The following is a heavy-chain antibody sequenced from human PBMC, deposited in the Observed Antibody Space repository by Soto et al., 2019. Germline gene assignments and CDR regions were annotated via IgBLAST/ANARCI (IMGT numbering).Heavy chain of an antibody. D-gene: IGHD5-12*01. V-gene: IGHV1-69*13. J-gene: IGHJ4*02. Sequence: AVKVSCKASGGTFSRYAISRVRQAPGQGLEWMGGIIPIFGTPNYAQKFQGRVTSTADESTSTAYMELRSLRSEDTAVYYCARNPDVSVATLPTAYYFDYWGQGTLVTVSS. CDR2: IIPIFGTP. CDR1: GGTFSRYA. CDR3: ARNPDVSVATLPTAYYFDY.